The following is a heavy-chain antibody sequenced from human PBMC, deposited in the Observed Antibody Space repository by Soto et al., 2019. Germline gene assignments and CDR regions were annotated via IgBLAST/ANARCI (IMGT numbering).Heavy chain of an antibody. CDR1: GFTFTSSA. V-gene: IGHV1-58*01. CDR3: AADGISGSSDY. Sequence: QMQLVQSGPEVKKPGTSVKVSCKASGFTFTSSAVQWVRQARGQRLEWIGWIVVGSGNTNYAQKFQERVTITRDMSTSTAYMELSSLRSEDTAVYYCAADGISGSSDYWGQGTLVTVSS. J-gene: IGHJ4*02. D-gene: IGHD1-26*01. CDR2: IVVGSGNT.